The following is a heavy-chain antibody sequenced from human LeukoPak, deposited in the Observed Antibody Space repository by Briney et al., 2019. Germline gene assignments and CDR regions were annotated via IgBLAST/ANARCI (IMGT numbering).Heavy chain of an antibody. D-gene: IGHD3-10*01. CDR1: GFTFADYG. Sequence: PGGSLRLSCAASGFTFADYGMSWVRQAPGKGLEWVSGINWNGGSTGYADSVKGRFTISRDNAKNSLYLQMNSLRAVDTALYYGARDFNSGYGSGSYYNPYYFDYWGEGTLVTVSS. CDR3: ARDFNSGYGSGSYYNPYYFDY. CDR2: INWNGGST. V-gene: IGHV3-20*04. J-gene: IGHJ4*02.